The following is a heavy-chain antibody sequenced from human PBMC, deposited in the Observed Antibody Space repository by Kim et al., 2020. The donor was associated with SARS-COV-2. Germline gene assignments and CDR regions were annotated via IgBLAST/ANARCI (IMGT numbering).Heavy chain of an antibody. CDR3: AREGYSGYDSPFDY. Sequence: AQRFQGRVTLPADKSKSTAYMELGSLRSEDTAVYYCAREGYSGYDSPFDYWGQGTLVTVSS. D-gene: IGHD5-12*01. J-gene: IGHJ4*02. V-gene: IGHV1-69*04.